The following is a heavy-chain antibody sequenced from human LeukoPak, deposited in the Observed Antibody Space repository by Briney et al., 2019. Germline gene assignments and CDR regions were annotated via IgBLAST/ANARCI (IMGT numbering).Heavy chain of an antibody. J-gene: IGHJ4*02. D-gene: IGHD6-6*01. CDR2: IKQDGSEK. Sequence: GGSLRLSCAASGFSFSNYGMSWVRQAPGKGLEWVANIKQDGSEKYFVDSVKGRFTISRDNAKNSLYLQMNSLRAEDTAMYYCARESFAARWDWGQGTLVTVSS. CDR3: ARESFAARWD. V-gene: IGHV3-7*01. CDR1: GFSFSNYG.